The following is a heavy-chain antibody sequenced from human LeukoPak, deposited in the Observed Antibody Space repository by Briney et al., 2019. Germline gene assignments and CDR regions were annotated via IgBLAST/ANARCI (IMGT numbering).Heavy chain of an antibody. D-gene: IGHD6-19*01. J-gene: IGHJ4*02. CDR3: ARSSGWPYYFDY. Sequence: ASVKVSFKASGYTFTGYYMHWVRQAPGQGLEWMGWINPNSGGTNYVQKFQGRVIMTRDTSISTAYMELSRLRSDDTAVYYCARSSGWPYYFDYWGQGTLVTVSS. CDR2: INPNSGGT. V-gene: IGHV1-2*02. CDR1: GYTFTGYY.